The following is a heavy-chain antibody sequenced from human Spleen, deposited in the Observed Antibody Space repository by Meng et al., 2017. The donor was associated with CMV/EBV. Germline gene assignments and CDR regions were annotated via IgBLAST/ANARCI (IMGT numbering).Heavy chain of an antibody. CDR3: ARDPSNFGVDYYFDY. CDR1: GFTFSIYA. D-gene: IGHD3-3*01. Sequence: GESLKISCVASGFTFSIYAFGWVRQAPGRGLEWVSGTTGSGNTTFYADSVKGRFTISRDNSKNTLYLQMNSLRDDDTAVYYCARDPSNFGVDYYFDYWGQGTLVTVSS. V-gene: IGHV3-23*01. J-gene: IGHJ4*02. CDR2: TTGSGNTT.